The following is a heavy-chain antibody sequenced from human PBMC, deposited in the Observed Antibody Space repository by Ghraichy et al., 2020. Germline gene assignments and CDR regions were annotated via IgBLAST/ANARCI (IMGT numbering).Heavy chain of an antibody. CDR1: GFTFSSYA. CDR2: ISISGANT. Sequence: GESLNISCAASGFTFSSYAMTWVRQAPGKGLDWVSAISISGANTYYADSVKGRFTISRDISKNTLYLQMNSLRAEDTAVYYCARDSNYDTLSGHYIFDYWGQGTLVTVSS. D-gene: IGHD3-9*01. CDR3: ARDSNYDTLSGHYIFDY. V-gene: IGHV3-23*01. J-gene: IGHJ4*02.